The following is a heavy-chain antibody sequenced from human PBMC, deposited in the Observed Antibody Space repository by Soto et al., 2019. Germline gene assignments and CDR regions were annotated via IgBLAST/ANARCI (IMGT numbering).Heavy chain of an antibody. CDR3: ASGYSGTWYYFDY. D-gene: IGHD5-12*01. Sequence: EVQLVESGGGLVQPGGSLRLSCAASGFTVSSNYMSWVRQAPGKGLEWVSVIYSGGSTYYADSVKGRFTISRDNSKNTLYLQMNSLRAEDTAVYYCASGYSGTWYYFDYWGQETLVTVSS. CDR1: GFTVSSNY. V-gene: IGHV3-66*01. J-gene: IGHJ4*02. CDR2: IYSGGST.